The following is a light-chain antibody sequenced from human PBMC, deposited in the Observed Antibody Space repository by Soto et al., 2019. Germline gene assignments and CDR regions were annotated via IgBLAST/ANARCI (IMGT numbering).Light chain of an antibody. J-gene: IGLJ2*01. CDR1: SSNIGSNY. CDR3: AAWDDSLSGPV. Sequence: QAVVTQPPSASGTPGQRVTISCSGSSSNIGSNYVYWYQQLPGTAPKLLIYRNTQRPSGVPDRFSGSTSGTSASLAISGLRSEDEADYYCAAWDDSLSGPVIGGGTKLTVL. V-gene: IGLV1-47*01. CDR2: RNT.